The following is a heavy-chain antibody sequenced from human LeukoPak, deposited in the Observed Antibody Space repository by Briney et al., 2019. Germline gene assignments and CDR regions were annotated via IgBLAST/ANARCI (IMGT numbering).Heavy chain of an antibody. J-gene: IGHJ3*02. CDR3: ARADRGSPWVDAFDI. V-gene: IGHV3-74*01. D-gene: IGHD1-26*01. CDR2: INSDGSST. CDR1: GFTFSSYW. Sequence: GGSLRLSCAASGFTFSSYWLHWVRQAPGKGLVWVSRINSDGSSTSYADSVKGRFTISRDNAKNTLYLQMNSLRAEDTAVYYCARADRGSPWVDAFDIWGQGTMVTVSS.